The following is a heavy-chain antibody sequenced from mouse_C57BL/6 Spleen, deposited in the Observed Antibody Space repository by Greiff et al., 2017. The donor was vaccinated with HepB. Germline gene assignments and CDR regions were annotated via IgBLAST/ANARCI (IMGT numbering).Heavy chain of an antibody. V-gene: IGHV5S21*01. CDR2: ISSGGDYI. CDR1: GFTFSSYA. J-gene: IGHJ2*01. D-gene: IGHD2-5*01. Sequence: EVKLVESGEGLVKPGGSLKLSCAASGFTFSSYAMSWVRQTPEKSLEWVAYISSGGDYIYYADTGKGRFTISRDNARNTLYLQMSSLKSEDTAMYYCAREGYSNLDDWGQGTTLTVSS. CDR3: AREGYSNLDD.